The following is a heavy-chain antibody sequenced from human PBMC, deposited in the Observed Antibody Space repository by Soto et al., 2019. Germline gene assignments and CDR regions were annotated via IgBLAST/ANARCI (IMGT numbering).Heavy chain of an antibody. CDR2: INPVNGNT. V-gene: IGHV1-3*01. CDR1: GYTFTTYT. D-gene: IGHD6-13*01. CDR3: ARGIATGQLDP. J-gene: IGHJ5*02. Sequence: ASVKVSCKASGYTFTTYTMNWVRQAPGQRLEWMGWINPVNGNTKSSQKFQDRVIITRDTSASTAYMELRSLRSEDTAVYYCARGIATGQLDPWGQGTLVTVSS.